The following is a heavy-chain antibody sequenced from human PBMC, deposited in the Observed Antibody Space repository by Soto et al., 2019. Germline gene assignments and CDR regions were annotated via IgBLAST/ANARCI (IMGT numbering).Heavy chain of an antibody. D-gene: IGHD3-3*01. CDR2: IIPIFGTA. J-gene: IGHJ6*02. Sequence: SVKVSCKASGGTFSSYAISWVRQAPGQGLEWMGGIIPIFGTANYAQKFQGRVTITADESTSTAYMELSSLRSEDTAVYYCARNDFWSGYYTYYYYGMDVWGQGTTVTVSS. CDR3: ARNDFWSGYYTYYYYGMDV. V-gene: IGHV1-69*13. CDR1: GGTFSSYA.